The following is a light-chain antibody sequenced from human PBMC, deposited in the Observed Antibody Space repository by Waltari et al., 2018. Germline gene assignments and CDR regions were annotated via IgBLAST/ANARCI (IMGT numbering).Light chain of an antibody. CDR3: YSTDSSGDQGV. CDR2: EDD. CDR1: ALPKRY. V-gene: IGLV3-10*01. Sequence: SYELMQPPPVSVSPRQAARIPCSGEALPKRYTSRYQQRSGQAPVVVIFEDDKRPSGIPERFSGSSSGTLATLTISGAQLDDDGDYFCYSTDSSGDQGVFGGGTKLTVL. J-gene: IGLJ3*02.